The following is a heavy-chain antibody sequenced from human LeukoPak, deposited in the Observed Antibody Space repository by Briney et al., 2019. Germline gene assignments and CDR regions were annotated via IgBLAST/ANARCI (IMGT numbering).Heavy chain of an antibody. V-gene: IGHV3-30*04. CDR2: ISYDGSNK. J-gene: IGHJ4*02. Sequence: GGSLRLSCAVSAFTFSRYAMQWVRQAPGKGLEWVALISYDGSNKYYADSVKGRFSISRDNSKNTLYLQMNSLRAEDTAVYYCANEERWLQLSRSEYWGQGTLVTVSS. CDR3: ANEERWLQLSRSEY. CDR1: AFTFSRYA. D-gene: IGHD5-24*01.